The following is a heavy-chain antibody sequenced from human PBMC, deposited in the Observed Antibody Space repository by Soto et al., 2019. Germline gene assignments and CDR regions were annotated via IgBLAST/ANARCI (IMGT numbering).Heavy chain of an antibody. CDR1: GSTFSTYA. CDR2: ITYDGSAQ. CDR3: AKDPARLSPRYYFDN. V-gene: IGHV3-30*18. J-gene: IGHJ4*02. Sequence: QVQLVESGGGVVQPGRSLRLSCVDSGSTFSTYAMHWVRQAPGKGLEWVAVITYDGSAQFYADSVKGRFTISRDNSKDTLYLQMDRLRAEDTAMYYCAKDPARLSPRYYFDNWGQGTPVTVSS.